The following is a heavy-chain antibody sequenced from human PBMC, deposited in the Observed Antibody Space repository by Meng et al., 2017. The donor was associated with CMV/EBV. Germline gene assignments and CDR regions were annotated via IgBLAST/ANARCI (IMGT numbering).Heavy chain of an antibody. CDR3: ARAYQRPYGMDV. V-gene: IGHV4-59*01. J-gene: IGHJ6*02. CDR1: GGSISSYY. CDR2: IYYSGST. Sequence: GSLRLSCTVSGGSISSYYWSWIRQPPGKGLEWIGYIYYSGSTNYNPSLKSRVTISVDTSKNQFSLKLSSVTAADTAVYYCARAYQRPYGMDVWGQGTTVTV. D-gene: IGHD5-24*01.